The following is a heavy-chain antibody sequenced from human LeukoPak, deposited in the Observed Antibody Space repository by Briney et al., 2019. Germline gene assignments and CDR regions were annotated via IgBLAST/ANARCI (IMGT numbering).Heavy chain of an antibody. CDR3: ARTYYYDSGFDY. CDR1: GYNFTSYW. V-gene: IGHV5-51*01. J-gene: IGHJ4*02. Sequence: GKSLKISCKCSGYNFTSYWIGGARHMPGKGLDWMGIIYPGDSDTRYSPSFQGQVTISAGKSISTAYLEWCCLKASDTAMYVCARTYYYDSGFDYWGQGTLVTVSS. D-gene: IGHD3-22*01. CDR2: IYPGDSDT.